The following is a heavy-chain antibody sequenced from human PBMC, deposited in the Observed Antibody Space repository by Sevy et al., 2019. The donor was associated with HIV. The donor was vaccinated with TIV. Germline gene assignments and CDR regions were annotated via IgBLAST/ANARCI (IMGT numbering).Heavy chain of an antibody. CDR2: ISSSSSYI. J-gene: IGHJ3*02. Sequence: GGSLRLSCAASGFTFSSYSMNWVRQAPGKGLEWVSSISSSSSYIYYADSVKGRFTIPRDNARNSLYLQRNSLRAEDTAVYYCARVNSGSYQRAFDIWGQGTMVTVSS. V-gene: IGHV3-21*01. CDR1: GFTFSSYS. D-gene: IGHD1-26*01. CDR3: ARVNSGSYQRAFDI.